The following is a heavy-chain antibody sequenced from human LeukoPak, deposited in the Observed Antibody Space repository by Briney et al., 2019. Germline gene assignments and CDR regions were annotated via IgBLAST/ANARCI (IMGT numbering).Heavy chain of an antibody. Sequence: SETLSLTCTVSGGSISSYYWSWIRPPAGKGLEWIGRIYTSGSTNYNPSLKSRVTMSVDTSKNQFSLKLNSVTAADTAVYYCARAAAHSSGRGFDYWGQGTLVTVSS. V-gene: IGHV4-4*07. CDR2: IYTSGST. D-gene: IGHD6-19*01. CDR1: GGSISSYY. J-gene: IGHJ4*02. CDR3: ARAAAHSSGRGFDY.